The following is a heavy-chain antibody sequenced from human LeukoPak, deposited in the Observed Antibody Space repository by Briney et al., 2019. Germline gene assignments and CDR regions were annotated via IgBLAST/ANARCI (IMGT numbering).Heavy chain of an antibody. D-gene: IGHD3-22*01. CDR3: ARDSLQIYYDSSGYHLDAFDN. J-gene: IGHJ3*02. CDR1: GYTSTSYG. V-gene: IGHV1-18*01. Sequence: ASVKVSCKPSGYTSTSYGISWVRQAPGQGLEWMGWISGYNGNTKYAQKLQGRVTMTTDTSTSTAYMELRSLRSDDTAVYYCARDSLQIYYDSSGYHLDAFDNWGQGTMVTVSS. CDR2: ISGYNGNT.